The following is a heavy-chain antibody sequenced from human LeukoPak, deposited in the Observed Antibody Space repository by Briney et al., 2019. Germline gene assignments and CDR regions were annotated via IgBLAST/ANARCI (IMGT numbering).Heavy chain of an antibody. V-gene: IGHV1-2*02. CDR3: ARGPHIDYFDY. Sequence: GASVKVSCTAAGYTFTGYYMNWVRQAPGKGVEWMGWINPKSGGTNYAQKFQGRVIMTRDTSITTAYMELSRLRSDDTAVYYCARGPHIDYFDYWGQGALVTVSS. CDR1: GYTFTGYY. CDR2: INPKSGGT. J-gene: IGHJ4*02. D-gene: IGHD2-21*01.